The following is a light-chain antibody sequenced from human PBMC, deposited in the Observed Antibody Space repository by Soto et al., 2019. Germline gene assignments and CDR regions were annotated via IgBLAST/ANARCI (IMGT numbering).Light chain of an antibody. Sequence: DIQMTQSPSSLSASVGDRVTITCRASQSISSYLHWYQQKPGKAPKLLIYAASSLQSGVSSRFTGGGSGTDFTLTISSLRPGDVATYYCQRSFSTPLTFGGGTKVEIK. J-gene: IGKJ4*01. CDR3: QRSFSTPLT. CDR2: AAS. CDR1: QSISSY. V-gene: IGKV1-39*01.